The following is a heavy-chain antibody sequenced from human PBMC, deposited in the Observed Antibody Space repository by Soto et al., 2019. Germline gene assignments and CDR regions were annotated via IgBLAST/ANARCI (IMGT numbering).Heavy chain of an antibody. D-gene: IGHD3-22*01. CDR3: AREPTMIVVIITGDAFDL. CDR2: ISAYNGNT. J-gene: IGHJ3*01. CDR1: GYTFTSYG. Sequence: QVQLVQSGAEVKKPGASVKVSCKDSGYTFTSYGISWVRQAPGQGLEWMGWISAYNGNTNYAQKFQGRVTMTTDTSTSTACMELRSLRSDDSAVYHCAREPTMIVVIITGDAFDLWGQGTMVTVSS. V-gene: IGHV1-18*01.